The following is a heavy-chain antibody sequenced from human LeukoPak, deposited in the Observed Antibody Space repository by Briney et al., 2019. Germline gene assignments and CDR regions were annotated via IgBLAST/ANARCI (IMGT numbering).Heavy chain of an antibody. J-gene: IGHJ4*02. V-gene: IGHV1-2*02. D-gene: IGHD3-22*01. CDR2: INPNSGGT. Sequence: ASVKVSCKASGYTFTGYYMHWVRQAPGQGLEWMGWINPNSGGTNYAQKFQGRVTMTRDTSISTAYMELSRLRSDDSAVYYCASPDSSGYYYDYWGQGTLVTVSS. CDR1: GYTFTGYY. CDR3: ASPDSSGYYYDY.